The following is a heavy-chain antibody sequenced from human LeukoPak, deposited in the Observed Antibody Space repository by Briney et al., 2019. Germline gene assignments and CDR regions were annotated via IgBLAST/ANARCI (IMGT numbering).Heavy chain of an antibody. CDR2: ISGSGGST. D-gene: IGHD3-3*01. Sequence: GESLRLSCAASGFTFSSYAMSWVRQAPGKGLEWVSAISGSGGSTYYADSVKGRFTISRDNSKNTLYLQMNSLRAEDTAVYYCAKCYDFWSGYLWYWGQGTLVTVSS. CDR1: GFTFSSYA. V-gene: IGHV3-23*01. J-gene: IGHJ4*02. CDR3: AKCYDFWSGYLWY.